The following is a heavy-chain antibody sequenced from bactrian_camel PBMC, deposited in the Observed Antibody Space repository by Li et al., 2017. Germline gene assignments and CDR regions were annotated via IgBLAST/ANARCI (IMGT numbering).Heavy chain of an antibody. J-gene: IGHJ4*01. CDR3: AAIKKRWWGICSIRGSYDY. V-gene: IGHV3S1*01. Sequence: HVQLVESGGGSVQAGGSLRLTCTASNDTWSNYCMAWFRQAPGKEREGVAGRDTGDGRTQYLDSVEGRFTISADNAKNTMYLQMNSLKYEDTGMYYCAAIKKRWWGICSIRGSYDYWGQGTQVTVS. D-gene: IGHD3*01. CDR2: RDTGDGRT. CDR1: NDTWSNYC.